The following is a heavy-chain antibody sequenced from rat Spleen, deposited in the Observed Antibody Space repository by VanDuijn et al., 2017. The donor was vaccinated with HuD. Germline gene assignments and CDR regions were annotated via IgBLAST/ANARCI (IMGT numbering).Heavy chain of an antibody. J-gene: IGHJ3*01. D-gene: IGHD1-9*01. CDR2: ITATGDNT. Sequence: EVQLVESGGGLVQPGRSMKLSCAASGFLFSSFPMAWVRQAPTKGLEWVASITATGDNTYFRDSVKGRFTISRDNAKSTLYLQMDSLRSEDTATYYCARQGYYGYNYGFAYWGQGTLVTVSS. V-gene: IGHV5-46*01. CDR3: ARQGYYGYNYGFAY. CDR1: GFLFSSFP.